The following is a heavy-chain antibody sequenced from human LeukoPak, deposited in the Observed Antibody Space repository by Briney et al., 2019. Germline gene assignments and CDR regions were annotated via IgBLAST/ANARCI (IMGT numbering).Heavy chain of an antibody. CDR2: ISSFRSTI. CDR1: GFTFSSYS. V-gene: IGHV3-48*04. D-gene: IGHD2-2*01. J-gene: IGHJ4*02. CDR3: ARTQSSIPDFDY. Sequence: GGSLRLSCEASGFTFSSYSMNWVRQAPGKGLERISHISSFRSTIYYADSVRGRFIISRDSAKNSLYLQMNSLRAEDTAVYYCARTQSSIPDFDYWGQGTLVTVSS.